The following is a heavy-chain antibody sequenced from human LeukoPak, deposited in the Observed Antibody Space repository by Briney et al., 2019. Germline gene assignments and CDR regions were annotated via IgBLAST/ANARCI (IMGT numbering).Heavy chain of an antibody. Sequence: GGSLRLSCAASGFTFSSYGMHWVRQAPGKGLEWLAAISHDGSNKYYADSVKGRFTISRDNSRNTLYLQMNSLRAEDTTVYHCAKDGYDGSGAYIDYWGQGTLVIVSS. V-gene: IGHV3-30*18. CDR3: AKDGYDGSGAYIDY. CDR2: ISHDGSNK. D-gene: IGHD3-22*01. CDR1: GFTFSSYG. J-gene: IGHJ4*02.